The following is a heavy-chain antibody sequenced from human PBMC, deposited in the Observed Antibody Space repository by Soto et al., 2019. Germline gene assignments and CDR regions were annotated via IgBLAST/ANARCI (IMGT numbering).Heavy chain of an antibody. V-gene: IGHV4-61*01. D-gene: IGHD6-19*01. CDR2: IYYSGST. CDR1: GGSVSSGTYY. Sequence: QVQLQESGPGLVKPSETLSLTCTVSGGSVSSGTYYWSWIRQPPGKGLEWIGYIYYSGSTNYNPALKSRVTISVDTSKNQFSLKLSSVTAADTAVYYCASYSSGWYDVSYWGQGTLVTVSS. J-gene: IGHJ4*02. CDR3: ASYSSGWYDVSY.